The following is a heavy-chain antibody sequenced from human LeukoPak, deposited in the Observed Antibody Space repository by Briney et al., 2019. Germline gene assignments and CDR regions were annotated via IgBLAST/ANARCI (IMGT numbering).Heavy chain of an antibody. V-gene: IGHV4-39*01. J-gene: IGHJ4*02. Sequence: PSETLSLTCTVSGASINRGTYYWGWIRQSPEKGLEWIGSIDSSGTTHYNSSLKSRVIISVDTSKNQVSLNLTSVTFAGTAIYYCARHGFIQFWLYWGQGAQVIVSS. CDR2: IDSSGTT. CDR1: GASINRGTYY. D-gene: IGHD2-2*02. CDR3: ARHGFIQFWLY.